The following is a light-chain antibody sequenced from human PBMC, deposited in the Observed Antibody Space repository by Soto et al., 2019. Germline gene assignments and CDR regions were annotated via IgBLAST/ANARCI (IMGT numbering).Light chain of an antibody. CDR1: SSNIGSNT. V-gene: IGLV1-44*01. CDR2: TND. CDR3: AAWDDSLKGYV. J-gene: IGLJ1*01. Sequence: QSVLTQPPSASGTPGQRVTISCSGSSSNIGSNTVDWYQQLPGTAPKLLIYTNDHRPSGVPDRFSGYKSGTSASLAISGLQSDDEADYYCAAWDDSLKGYVFGSGTKLTVL.